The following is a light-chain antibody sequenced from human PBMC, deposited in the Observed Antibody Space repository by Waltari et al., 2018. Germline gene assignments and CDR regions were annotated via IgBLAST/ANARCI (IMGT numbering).Light chain of an antibody. J-gene: IGLJ2*01. CDR3: SSQSSNDVVL. Sequence: QSALTQPASVSGSPGQSVTIFCAGPSNDVGGYNSVSWYQEHPGQAPRVIIYDVSERPSVVSDRFSGSKSGNTASLTISGLQAEDEADYYCSSQSSNDVVLFGGGTKLTVL. CDR2: DVS. CDR1: SNDVGGYNS. V-gene: IGLV2-14*01.